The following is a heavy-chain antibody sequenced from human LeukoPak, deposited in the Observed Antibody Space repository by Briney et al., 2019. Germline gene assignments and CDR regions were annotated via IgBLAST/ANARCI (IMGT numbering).Heavy chain of an antibody. J-gene: IGHJ4*02. CDR2: VNPSGGST. Sequence: ASVRVSCKASGYTFTSYYMHWVRQAPGQGLEWMGIVNPSGGSTSYAQKFQGRVTMTRDTSTSTAYMDLSSLRSEDTAVYHCARAPRNSSTMLDFWGQGTLVTISS. CDR3: ARAPRNSSTMLDF. CDR1: GYTFTSYY. V-gene: IGHV1-46*01. D-gene: IGHD6-13*01.